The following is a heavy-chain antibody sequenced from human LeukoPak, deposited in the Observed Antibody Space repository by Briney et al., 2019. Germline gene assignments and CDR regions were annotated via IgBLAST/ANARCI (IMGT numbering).Heavy chain of an antibody. Sequence: GGSLRLSCAASGFTFSSYSMNWVRQAPGKGLEWVSSISSSCSYIYYADSVKGRFTISRDNAKNSLYLQMNSLRAEDTAVYYCARDYYDSSGYGYYFDDWGQGTLVTVAS. J-gene: IGHJ4*02. D-gene: IGHD3-22*01. CDR1: GFTFSSYS. CDR2: ISSSCSYI. V-gene: IGHV3-21*01. CDR3: ARDYYDSSGYGYYFDD.